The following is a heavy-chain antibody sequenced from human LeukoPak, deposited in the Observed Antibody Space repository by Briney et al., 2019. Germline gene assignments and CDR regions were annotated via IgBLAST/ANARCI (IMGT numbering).Heavy chain of an antibody. V-gene: IGHV4-34*01. J-gene: IGHJ4*01. D-gene: IGHD6-19*01. CDR1: GGSFSGYY. CDR2: ITHSGST. CDR3: ARGFRGITVAAKDY. Sequence: PSETLSLTCAVYGGSFSGYYWSWIRQPPGKWLEWIGEITHSGSTNYNPSLKSRVTISVDTSKNQFSLKLSSVTAADKAVYYCARGFRGITVAAKDYWGHGTLVTVYS.